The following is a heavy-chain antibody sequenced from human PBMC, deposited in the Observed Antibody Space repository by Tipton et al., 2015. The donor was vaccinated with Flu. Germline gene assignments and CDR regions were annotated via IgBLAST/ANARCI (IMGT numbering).Heavy chain of an antibody. CDR2: NSGSGGTT. Sequence: SLRLSCAASGFIFSSYGMSWVRQAPGKGLEWVAGNSGSGGTTYYAESVKGRVTISRDNSRNTLYLHMISLRDEDTAVYYCAKDTLEYCSGGSCDYGMDVWGQGTTVTVSS. CDR1: GFIFSSYG. V-gene: IGHV3-23*01. D-gene: IGHD2-15*01. CDR3: AKDTLEYCSGGSCDYGMDV. J-gene: IGHJ6*02.